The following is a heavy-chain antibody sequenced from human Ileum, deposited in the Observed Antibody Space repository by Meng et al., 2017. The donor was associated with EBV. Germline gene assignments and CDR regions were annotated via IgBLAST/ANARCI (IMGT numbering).Heavy chain of an antibody. J-gene: IGHJ4*02. Sequence: QVQLGQSGAEVMKPGAALRASCRASGYTFTDYFLHWVRQAPGQGLEWLGTINPNNGGTNYAQRFQDRVTLTRDTSTSTVYMKLSSLGSEDTALYYCAREKSPGHFDYLGQGILVTVYS. CDR3: AREKSPGHFDY. V-gene: IGHV1-46*01. CDR1: GYTFTDYF. CDR2: INPNNGGT.